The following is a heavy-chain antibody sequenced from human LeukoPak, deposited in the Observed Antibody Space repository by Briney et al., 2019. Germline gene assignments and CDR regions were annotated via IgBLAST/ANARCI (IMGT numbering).Heavy chain of an antibody. CDR3: AVHDFYSGGYHFDY. CDR1: GYTFTSYY. J-gene: IGHJ4*02. D-gene: IGHD3-3*01. CDR2: INPSGGST. V-gene: IGHV1-46*01. Sequence: ASVKVSCKASGYTFTSYYMHWVRQAPGQGLEWMGIINPSGGSTSYAQKFQGRVTMTTDTPTSTAYMDLRSLKSDDTAVYYCAVHDFYSGGYHFDYWGQGTLVTVSS.